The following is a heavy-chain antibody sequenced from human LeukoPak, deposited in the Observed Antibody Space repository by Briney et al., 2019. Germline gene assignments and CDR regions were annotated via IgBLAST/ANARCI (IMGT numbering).Heavy chain of an antibody. D-gene: IGHD3-9*01. Sequence: ASVKVSCKASGYTFTSYGISWVRQAPGQGLEWMGWISAYNGNTNYAQKLQGRVTMTTDTSTSTAYMELRSLRSDDTAVYYCAKDGDSYDILTGYYYDYWGQGTLVTVSS. J-gene: IGHJ4*02. CDR3: AKDGDSYDILTGYYYDY. V-gene: IGHV1-18*01. CDR1: GYTFTSYG. CDR2: ISAYNGNT.